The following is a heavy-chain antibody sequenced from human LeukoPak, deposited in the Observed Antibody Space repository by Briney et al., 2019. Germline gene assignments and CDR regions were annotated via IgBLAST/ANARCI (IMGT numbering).Heavy chain of an antibody. CDR3: ARDRDSGYNYYYYMDV. CDR2: ISAYNGNT. CDR1: GYTFTGYY. Sequence: ASVKVSCKASGYTFTGYYMHWVRQAPGQGLEWMGWISAYNGNTNYAQKLQGRVTMTTDTSTSTAYMELRSLRSDDTAVYYCARDRDSGYNYYYYMDVWGKGTTVTISS. J-gene: IGHJ6*03. V-gene: IGHV1-18*04. D-gene: IGHD5-12*01.